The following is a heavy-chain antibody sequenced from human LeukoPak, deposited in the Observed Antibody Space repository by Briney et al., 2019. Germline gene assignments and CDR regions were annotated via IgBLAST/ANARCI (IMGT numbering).Heavy chain of an antibody. CDR1: GGSISSSSYY. V-gene: IGHV4-39*01. Sequence: PSETLSLTCTVSGGSISSSSYYWGWIRQPPGKGLEWIGSIYYSGSTYYNPSLKSRVTISVDTSKNQFSLKLSSVTAADTAAYYCARGGYYYYYMDVWGKGTTVTVSS. J-gene: IGHJ6*03. D-gene: IGHD3-16*01. CDR3: ARGGYYYYYMDV. CDR2: IYYSGST.